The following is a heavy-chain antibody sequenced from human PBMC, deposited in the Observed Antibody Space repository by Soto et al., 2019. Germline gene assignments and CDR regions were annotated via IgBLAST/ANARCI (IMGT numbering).Heavy chain of an antibody. CDR1: GGSISSGGYY. D-gene: IGHD3-10*01. Sequence: QVQLQESGPGLVKPSQTLSLTCTVSGGSISSGGYYWSWIRQHPGKGLEWIGYIYYSGSTYYNPSLKSRVTISVDTSKNQFSLNLSSVTAADTAVYYCARAWRYYGSGKYGMDVWGQGTTVTVSS. V-gene: IGHV4-31*03. CDR2: IYYSGST. CDR3: ARAWRYYGSGKYGMDV. J-gene: IGHJ6*02.